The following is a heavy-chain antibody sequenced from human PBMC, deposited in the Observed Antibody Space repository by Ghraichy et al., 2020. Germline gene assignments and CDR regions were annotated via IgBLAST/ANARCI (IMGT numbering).Heavy chain of an antibody. CDR3: VRDLSGFLGGWTGPFDY. Sequence: GESLNISCAASGFTFSGYFMNWVRQAPGKGLEWVSSISGSSSFIYYADSLKGRFTISRDNAKNSLYLQMNSLRAEDTAVYYCVRDLSGFLGGWTGPFDYWGQGTLVTVSS. J-gene: IGHJ4*02. CDR2: ISGSSSFI. D-gene: IGHD3-3*01. V-gene: IGHV3-21*01. CDR1: GFTFSGYF.